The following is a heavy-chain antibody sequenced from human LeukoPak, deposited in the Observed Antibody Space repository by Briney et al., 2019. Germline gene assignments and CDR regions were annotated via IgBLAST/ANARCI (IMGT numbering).Heavy chain of an antibody. V-gene: IGHV4-39*07. CDR1: GGSISSSSYY. Sequence: SETLSLTCTVSGGSISSSSYYWGWIRQPPGKGLEWIGSIYYSGSTYYNPSLKSRVTISVDTSKNQFSLKLSSVTAAVTAVYYCARSANIRYYSGGAFDIWGQGTMVTVSS. CDR3: ARSANIRYYSGGAFDI. J-gene: IGHJ3*02. CDR2: IYYSGST. D-gene: IGHD3-9*01.